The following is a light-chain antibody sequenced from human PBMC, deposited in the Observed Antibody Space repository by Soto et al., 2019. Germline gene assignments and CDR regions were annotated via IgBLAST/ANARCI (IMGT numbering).Light chain of an antibody. J-gene: IGKJ2*01. CDR3: QQYDNSLYT. Sequence: EIVLTQSPGTLSLSPGERATLSCRASQSVSSSYLAWYQHKPGQPPRLLIYAASSRATGIPDRFSGSGSGTDFTLTISRLEPEDFAVYYCQQYDNSLYTFGQGTKLEIK. CDR2: AAS. CDR1: QSVSSSY. V-gene: IGKV3-20*01.